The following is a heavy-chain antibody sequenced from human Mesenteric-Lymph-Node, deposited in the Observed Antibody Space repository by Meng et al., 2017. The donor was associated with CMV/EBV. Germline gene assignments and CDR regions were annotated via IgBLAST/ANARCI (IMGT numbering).Heavy chain of an antibody. CDR1: GFTVSSNY. Sequence: LKISCAASGFTVSSNYMSWVRQAPGKGLEWVSVIYSGGSTYYADSVKGRFTISRDNSKNTLYLQMNSLRAEDTAVYYCARDARGTFGMDVWGQGTTVTVSS. CDR2: IYSGGST. J-gene: IGHJ6*02. V-gene: IGHV3-53*01. CDR3: ARDARGTFGMDV. D-gene: IGHD3-16*01.